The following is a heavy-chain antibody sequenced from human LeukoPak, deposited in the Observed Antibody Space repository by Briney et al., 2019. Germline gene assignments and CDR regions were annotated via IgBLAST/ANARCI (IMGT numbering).Heavy chain of an antibody. Sequence: GGSLILSCAASGFTFSDYNINWVRQAPGKGLEWVSYITNSGSTIHYADSVRGRLTISRDNAKNSLYLQMNSLRAEDTAVYYCARSIGLTGGGVDVWGQGTTVTVSS. V-gene: IGHV3-11*01. J-gene: IGHJ6*02. CDR3: ARSIGLTGGGVDV. D-gene: IGHD3-9*01. CDR1: GFTFSDYN. CDR2: ITNSGSTI.